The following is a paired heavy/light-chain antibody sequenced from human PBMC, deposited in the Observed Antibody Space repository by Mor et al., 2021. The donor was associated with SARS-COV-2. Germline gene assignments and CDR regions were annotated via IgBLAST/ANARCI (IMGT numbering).Heavy chain of an antibody. D-gene: IGHD3-22*01. J-gene: IGHJ6*02. CDR1: GYTFSNSG. V-gene: IGHV1-3*01. CDR2: INPGNGHT. Sequence: QVQLVQSGAEVKKPGASLKVSCTASGYTFSNSGIHWVRQAPGHSFEWMGWINPGNGHTKFSQKFQGRLTIATDTSASTAYMELSSLTSQDTAVYYCARDFSPDLSGWYPLPDGGYYYQTPAYRTDPSYVMDVWGQGTTVTVSS. CDR3: ARDFSPDLSGWYPLPDGGYYYQTPAYRTDPSYVMDV.
Light chain of an antibody. CDR1: RSNIGAGYD. V-gene: IGLV1-40*01. Sequence: QSVLTQPPSVSGAPGQRVTISCTGSRSNIGAGYDVHWYQRLPGTSPELLIYRNTNRPSRVPDRFSGSRSGTSASLAITGLQAEDEADYYCQSYDSSLSGVVFGGGTKLTVL. J-gene: IGLJ3*02. CDR2: RNT. CDR3: QSYDSSLSGVV.